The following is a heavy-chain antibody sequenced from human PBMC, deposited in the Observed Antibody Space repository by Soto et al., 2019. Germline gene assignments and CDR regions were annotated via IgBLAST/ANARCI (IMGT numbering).Heavy chain of an antibody. Sequence: PGGSLRLSCAASGFTFSSYGMHWVRQAPGKGLEWVAVISYDGSNKYFADSVKGRFTISRDNSNNMLYLQMNGLRGDDTAVYYWAKNKRYCTSTTCPPYYGMDVWGQGTTVTVSS. CDR3: AKNKRYCTSTTCPPYYGMDV. CDR2: ISYDGSNK. D-gene: IGHD2-2*01. V-gene: IGHV3-30*18. J-gene: IGHJ6*02. CDR1: GFTFSSYG.